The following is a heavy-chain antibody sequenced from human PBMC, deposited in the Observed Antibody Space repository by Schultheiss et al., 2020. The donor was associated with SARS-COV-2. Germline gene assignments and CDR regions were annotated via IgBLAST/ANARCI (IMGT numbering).Heavy chain of an antibody. CDR2: ISGSGGST. J-gene: IGHJ4*02. D-gene: IGHD4-23*01. CDR3: AKDGRSTVVTQAYFDY. CDR1: GFTFSSYA. Sequence: GGSLRLSCAASGFTFSSYAMSWVRQAPGKGLEWVSAISGSGGSTYYADSVKGRFTISRDNSKNTLYLQMNSLRAEDTAVYYCAKDGRSTVVTQAYFDYWGQGTLVTVSS. V-gene: IGHV3-23*01.